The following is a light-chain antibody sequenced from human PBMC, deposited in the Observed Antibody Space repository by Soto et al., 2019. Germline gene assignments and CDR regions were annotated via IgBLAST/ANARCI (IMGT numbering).Light chain of an antibody. CDR1: QSVSSTF. Sequence: EIVLTQSPGTVSLSPGERATLSCRASQSVSSTFLAWYQQKPGQAPRLLIYGASTRAAGIPDRFSGSGSGTDFTLTISRLEPEDFAVYYCQQYGNSKYIFGQGTKVEIK. CDR2: GAS. J-gene: IGKJ2*01. CDR3: QQYGNSKYI. V-gene: IGKV3-20*01.